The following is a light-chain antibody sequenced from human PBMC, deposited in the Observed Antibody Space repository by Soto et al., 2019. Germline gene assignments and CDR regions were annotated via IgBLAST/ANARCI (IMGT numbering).Light chain of an antibody. CDR3: CSYAGSYTWV. Sequence: SVLTQPASVSGSPGQSITISCTGTSSDVGGYNYVSWYQQHPGKAPKLMIYEVSNRPSGVSNRFSGSKSGNTASLTISGLQAEDEADYYCCSYAGSYTWVFGSGTKVTVL. CDR2: EVS. CDR1: SSDVGGYNY. J-gene: IGLJ1*01. V-gene: IGLV2-14*01.